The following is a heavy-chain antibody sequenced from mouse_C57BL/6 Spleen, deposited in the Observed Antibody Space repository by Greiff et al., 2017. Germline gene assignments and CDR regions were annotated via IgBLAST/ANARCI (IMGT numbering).Heavy chain of an antibody. J-gene: IGHJ4*01. V-gene: IGHV1-64*01. Sequence: QVQLQQPGAELVKPGASVKLSCKASGYTFTSYWMHWVKQRPGQGLEWIGMIHPNSGSTNYNEKFKSKATLTVDKSSSTAYMQLSSLTSEDSAVYYWARDYDYDDYYAMDDWGQGTSVTVSS. CDR1: GYTFTSYW. CDR3: ARDYDYDDYYAMDD. D-gene: IGHD2-4*01. CDR2: IHPNSGST.